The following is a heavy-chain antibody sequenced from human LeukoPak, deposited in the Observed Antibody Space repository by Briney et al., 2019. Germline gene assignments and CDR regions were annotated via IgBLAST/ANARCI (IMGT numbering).Heavy chain of an antibody. CDR1: GGSISSLY. CDR3: ARHRAYSSSSPLDY. CDR2: IYYTGST. Sequence: SETLSLTCSVSGGSISSLYWSWVRQPPGKGLEWVGYIYYTGSTNYNPSLKSRVTMFVDMSKNQFSLRLSSVTAADTAVYYCARHRAYSSSSPLDYWGQGTLVTVSS. V-gene: IGHV4-59*08. D-gene: IGHD6-6*01. J-gene: IGHJ4*02.